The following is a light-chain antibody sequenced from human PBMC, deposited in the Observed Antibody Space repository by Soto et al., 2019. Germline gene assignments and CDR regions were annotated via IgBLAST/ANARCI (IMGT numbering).Light chain of an antibody. CDR2: GSS. V-gene: IGKV3D-15*01. J-gene: IGKJ4*01. CDR1: ENVGTN. Sequence: IVMTQSPATLSVSPGDEVTLSCRASENVGTNLAWYQQKPGQAPRLLIYGSSTRATGIPATFSGSGSGTEFTLTISSLQSEESAIYYCQQYNSWGLSFGGGTKVDIK. CDR3: QQYNSWGLS.